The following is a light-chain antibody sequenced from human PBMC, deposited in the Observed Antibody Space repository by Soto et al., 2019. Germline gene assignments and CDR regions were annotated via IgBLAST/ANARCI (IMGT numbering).Light chain of an antibody. V-gene: IGKV2-30*01. CDR1: QSLVYSDGKTY. Sequence: DVVMTQSPVSLPVTLGQPASISCRSSQSLVYSDGKTYLNWFQQRPGQSPRRLIYKVSNRDSGVPDRSSGSGSGTDFTLKISRVDAEAVGVYYCMQGTRWSFTFGQGTRLEIK. CDR3: MQGTRWSFT. J-gene: IGKJ5*01. CDR2: KVS.